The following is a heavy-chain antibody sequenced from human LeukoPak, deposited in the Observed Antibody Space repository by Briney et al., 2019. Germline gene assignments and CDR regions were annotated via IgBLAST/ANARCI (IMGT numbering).Heavy chain of an antibody. CDR2: ISYDGSNK. J-gene: IGHJ4*02. Sequence: PGGSLRLSCAASGFTFSNYGMHWVRQAPGKGLEWVALISYDGSNKYYADSVKGRFTISRDNSDNTLYLQMNSLRAEDTAVYYCAKDPADGYYDSGYPGPYFDSWGQGTLVTVSS. CDR3: AKDPADGYYDSGYPGPYFDS. D-gene: IGHD3-22*01. CDR1: GFTFSNYG. V-gene: IGHV3-30*18.